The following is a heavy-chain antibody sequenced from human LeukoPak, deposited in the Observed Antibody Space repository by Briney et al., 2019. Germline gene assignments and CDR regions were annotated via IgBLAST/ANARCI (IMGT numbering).Heavy chain of an antibody. Sequence: GASVKVSCKASGYTFTGYYMHWVRQAPGQGLEWMGWINPNSGGTNYAQKFQGRVTMTRDTSISTAYMELSRLRSDDTAVYYCARVLKGYDYVGADYWGQGTLVTVSS. CDR3: ARVLKGYDYVGADY. V-gene: IGHV1-2*02. J-gene: IGHJ4*02. CDR2: INPNSGGT. D-gene: IGHD5-12*01. CDR1: GYTFTGYY.